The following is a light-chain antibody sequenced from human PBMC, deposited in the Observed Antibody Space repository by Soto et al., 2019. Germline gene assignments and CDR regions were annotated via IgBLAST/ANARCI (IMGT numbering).Light chain of an antibody. CDR1: HSVSSSY. J-gene: IGKJ2*01. CDR2: GAS. Sequence: EIVLTQSPGTLSLSPGERATLSCRASHSVSSSYLAWYQQKPGQAPRLLIYGASSRATGIPDRFSGSWSGTDFTLTISRLEPEDFAVYYCQRYCSSPPYTCGQGTKLEIK. CDR3: QRYCSSPPYT. V-gene: IGKV3-20*01.